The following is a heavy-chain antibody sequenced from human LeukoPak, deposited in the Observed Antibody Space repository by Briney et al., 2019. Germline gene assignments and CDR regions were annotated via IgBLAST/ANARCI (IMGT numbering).Heavy chain of an antibody. CDR3: ARELASSGRDY. D-gene: IGHD3-22*01. CDR1: GYTFTNYD. Sequence: ASVKVSCKASGYTFTNYDINWVLQATGQGLEWMGWMNPNSGNTGYAQKFQGRVTMTRNTSISTAYMELNSLTSEDTAVYYCARELASSGRDYWGQGTLVTVSS. V-gene: IGHV1-8*01. CDR2: MNPNSGNT. J-gene: IGHJ4*02.